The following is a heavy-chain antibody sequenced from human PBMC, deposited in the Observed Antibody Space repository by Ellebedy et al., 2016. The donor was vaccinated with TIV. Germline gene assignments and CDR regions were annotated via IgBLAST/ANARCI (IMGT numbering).Heavy chain of an antibody. Sequence: GESLKISCAASGFPLSTYAMHWVRQAPGKGLEWVAVISYDESITEYGDSVKGRFTISRDNSKNTLFLHMNSLRAEDTAVYYCARANFYDSSGYFYWGQGTLVTVSS. CDR3: ARANFYDSSGYFY. V-gene: IGHV3-30*04. CDR1: GFPLSTYA. J-gene: IGHJ4*02. D-gene: IGHD3-22*01. CDR2: ISYDESIT.